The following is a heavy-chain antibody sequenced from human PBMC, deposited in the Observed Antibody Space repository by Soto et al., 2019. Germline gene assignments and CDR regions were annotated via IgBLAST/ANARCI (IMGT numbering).Heavy chain of an antibody. CDR1: GASISSGGYY. CDR3: ARVEGATGTAFY. D-gene: IGHD6-13*01. CDR2: IFYSGST. Sequence: SETLSLTCTVSGASISSGGYYWSWIRQHPGKGLEWIGYIFYSGSTYYNPSLKSRVTISVDTSTDQFSLKLSSVTVADTAVYYCARVEGATGTAFYWGQGTLVTVSS. V-gene: IGHV4-31*03. J-gene: IGHJ4*02.